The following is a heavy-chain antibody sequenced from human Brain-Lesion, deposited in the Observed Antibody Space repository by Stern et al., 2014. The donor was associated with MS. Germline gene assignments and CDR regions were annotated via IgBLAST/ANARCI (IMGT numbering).Heavy chain of an antibody. Sequence: VQLVESGPGLVKPSETLSLTCTVAGGSVSSTSYAWAWIRQPPGKGLEWIGTIYYSGNTYYSPSLKSRLTISLDPPKNQFPLQRRSATAADTAVYYCAGEEDIRYCSGGSCTGNWFDPWGQGTLVTVSS. CDR2: IYYSGNT. J-gene: IGHJ5*02. V-gene: IGHV4-39*01. CDR3: AGEEDIRYCSGGSCTGNWFDP. D-gene: IGHD2-15*01. CDR1: GGSVSSTSYA.